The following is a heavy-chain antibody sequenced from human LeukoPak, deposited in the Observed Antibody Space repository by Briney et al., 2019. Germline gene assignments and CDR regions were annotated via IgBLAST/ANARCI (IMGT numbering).Heavy chain of an antibody. V-gene: IGHV7-4-1*02. D-gene: IGHD3-16*01. CDR3: ARDRFQFGPPYNWFDP. Sequence: GASVKVSCKASGYTFTSYDINWVRQAPGQGLEWMGWINTNTGNPTYAQGFTGRFVFSLDTSVSTAYLQISSLKAEDTAVYYCARDRFQFGPPYNWFDPWGQGTLVTVSS. J-gene: IGHJ5*02. CDR1: GYTFTSYD. CDR2: INTNTGNP.